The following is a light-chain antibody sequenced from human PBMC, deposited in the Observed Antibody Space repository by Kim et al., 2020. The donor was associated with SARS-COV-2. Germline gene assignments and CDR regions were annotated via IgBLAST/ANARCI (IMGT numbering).Light chain of an antibody. CDR2: AAS. J-gene: IGKJ2*01. V-gene: IGKV1-39*01. CDR1: QSISSY. CDR3: QQAFSAPPYT. Sequence: ASRRDRFTITCRESQSISSYFNWYQQEPGKAPRHLVYAASDLETGVPSRFSGSGSGTEFTLTNSSLQPADFATFYCQQAFSAPPYTFGQGTKLEI.